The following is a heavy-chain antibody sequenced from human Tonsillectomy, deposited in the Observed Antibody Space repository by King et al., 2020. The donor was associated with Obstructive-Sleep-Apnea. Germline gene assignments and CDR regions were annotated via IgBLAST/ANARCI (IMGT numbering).Heavy chain of an antibody. CDR1: GFPFSTYT. D-gene: IGHD6-19*01. Sequence: VQLVESGGGVVQPGRSLRLSCAASGFPFSTYTMHWVRQAPGKGLEWVAVILYDGSNKYYADSVKGRFTITRDNSKSTLNLQMNSLRADDRAVYYCARTGWGSYTSACFDYWGQGTLVTVSS. CDR3: ARTGWGSYTSACFDY. J-gene: IGHJ4*02. V-gene: IGHV3-30-3*01. CDR2: ILYDGSNK.